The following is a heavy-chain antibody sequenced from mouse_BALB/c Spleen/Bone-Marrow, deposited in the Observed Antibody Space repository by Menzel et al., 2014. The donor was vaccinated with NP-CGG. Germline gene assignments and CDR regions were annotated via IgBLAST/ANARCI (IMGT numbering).Heavy chain of an antibody. CDR2: IDHANVNT. V-gene: IGHV14-3*02. J-gene: IGHJ2*01. Sequence: VQLQQSGAELVKPGASVKLSCTASGFNIXDTYMHWVKQRPEQGLEWIGRIDHANVNTKYDPKFQGKATITADTSSNTAYLQLSSLTSEDTAVYYCASYVYGYYFDYWGQGTTLTVSS. CDR3: ASYVYGYYFDY. CDR1: GFNIXDTY. D-gene: IGHD1-1*01.